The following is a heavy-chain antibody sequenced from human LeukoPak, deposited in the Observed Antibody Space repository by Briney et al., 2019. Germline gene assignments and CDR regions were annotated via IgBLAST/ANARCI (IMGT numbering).Heavy chain of an antibody. V-gene: IGHV1-2*02. D-gene: IGHD6-13*01. CDR3: ARDRSIAAADYYYYYYYYMDV. CDR1: GYTFTGYY. CDR2: INPNSGGT. J-gene: IGHJ6*03. Sequence: ASVKVSCKASGYTFTGYYMHWVRQAPGQGLEWMGWINPNSGGTNYAQKFQGRVTMTRDTSISTAYMELSRLRSDDTAVYYCARDRSIAAADYYYYYYYYMDVWGKGTTVTVSS.